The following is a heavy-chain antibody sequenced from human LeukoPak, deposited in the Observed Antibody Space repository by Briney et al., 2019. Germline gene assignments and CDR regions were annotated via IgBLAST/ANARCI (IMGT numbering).Heavy chain of an antibody. V-gene: IGHV3-13*05. Sequence: GGSLRLSCAASGFTFSSYDMHWVRQATGKGLEWVSAIGTAGGPYYPGSVKGRFTISRENAKNSLYLQMNSLRAGDTAVYYCARVDSYGGSYWGQGTLVTVSS. CDR3: ARVDSYGGSY. CDR1: GFTFSSYD. D-gene: IGHD5-18*01. J-gene: IGHJ4*02. CDR2: IGTAGGP.